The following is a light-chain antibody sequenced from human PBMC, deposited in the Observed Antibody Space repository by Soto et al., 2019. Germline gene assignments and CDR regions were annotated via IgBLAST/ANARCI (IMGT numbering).Light chain of an antibody. CDR2: DAS. Sequence: DIQMTQSPSSLSASLGDRVTITCQASQDIRYYLNWDQQKPGQAPKLLIYDASQLETGAPSRFSGSGSGTDFTFTINSLQPEDIGTYYCQHYNSFPITFGQGTRLEIK. CDR3: QHYNSFPIT. J-gene: IGKJ5*01. V-gene: IGKV1-33*01. CDR1: QDIRYY.